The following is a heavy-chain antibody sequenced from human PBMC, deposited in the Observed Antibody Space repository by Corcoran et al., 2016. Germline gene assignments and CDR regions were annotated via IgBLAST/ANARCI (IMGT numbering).Heavy chain of an antibody. CDR2: IYPGDSDT. Sequence: EVQLVQSGAEVKKPGEFLKISCKGSGYSVTSSWIGWVRQMPGKGLEWMGIIYPGDSDTRYSPSFQGQATISAEKSISTAYLLWMSLKASDTAVYYCARQDSSGYWKPYYFDYWGQGTLVTVSS. J-gene: IGHJ4*02. D-gene: IGHD3-22*01. V-gene: IGHV5-51*01. CDR3: ARQDSSGYWKPYYFDY. CDR1: GYSVTSSW.